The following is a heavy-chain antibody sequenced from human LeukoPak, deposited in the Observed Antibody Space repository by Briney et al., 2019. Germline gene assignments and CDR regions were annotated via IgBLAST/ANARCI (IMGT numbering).Heavy chain of an antibody. CDR3: ARETNTSDSSGYIRADVRRDDY. D-gene: IGHD3-22*01. V-gene: IGHV3-21*01. Sequence: GGSLRLSCAASGFTFSSYSMNWVRQAPGKGLEWVSSISSSSIYVYYTDSVKGRFTISRDNARNSLYLQMNSLRAEDTAVYYCARETNTSDSSGYIRADVRRDDYWGQGTLVTVSS. CDR2: ISSSSIYV. CDR1: GFTFSSYS. J-gene: IGHJ4*02.